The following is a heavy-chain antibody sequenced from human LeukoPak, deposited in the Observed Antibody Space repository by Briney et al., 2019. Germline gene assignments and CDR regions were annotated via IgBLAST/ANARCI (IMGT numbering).Heavy chain of an antibody. D-gene: IGHD3-16*02. CDR3: ARRGYTSAWDF. Sequence: PGGSLRLSCAASGFPFSSFAMNWVRQAPGKGLEWLSYVSAGSTTTIYYADSVKGRFTISRDNAKNSLYLQMHSLRDEDTAVYYCARRGYTSAWDFWGQGTLVSVSS. V-gene: IGHV3-48*02. CDR1: GFPFSSFA. J-gene: IGHJ4*02. CDR2: VSAGSTTTI.